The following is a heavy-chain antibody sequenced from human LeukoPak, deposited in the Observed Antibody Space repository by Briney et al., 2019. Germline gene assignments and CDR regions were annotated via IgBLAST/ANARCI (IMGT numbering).Heavy chain of an antibody. CDR1: GFPLSSNW. Sequence: GGSLRLSYAVSGFPLSSNWMTWVRQAPGKGLEVVANIKQDGSDKYYVDSVQGRFTISRDNAKNSLYPQLNSLRAEDPAVYYCARGRYSRSNYWIYWAQGPLVPV. CDR3: ARGRYSRSNYWIY. D-gene: IGHD4-11*01. CDR2: IKQDGSDK. J-gene: IGHJ1*01. V-gene: IGHV3-7*01.